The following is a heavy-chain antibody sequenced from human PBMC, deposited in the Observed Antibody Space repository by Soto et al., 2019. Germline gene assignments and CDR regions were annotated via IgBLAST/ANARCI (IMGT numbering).Heavy chain of an antibody. J-gene: IGHJ3*01. CDR1: GYTFTGYY. CDR2: INPKSGGA. D-gene: IGHD3-10*01. V-gene: IGHV1-2*02. Sequence: QVHLVQSGAEVKKPGASVKVSCKASGYTFTGYYIHWVRQAPGQGLEWMGRINPKSGGASIAQKFQGGLTITRGSSISTTYVELSKLRSHPTAVYCCTIDYYAGSAYYGIECWGQGTMVTVAS. CDR3: TIDYYAGSAYYGIEC.